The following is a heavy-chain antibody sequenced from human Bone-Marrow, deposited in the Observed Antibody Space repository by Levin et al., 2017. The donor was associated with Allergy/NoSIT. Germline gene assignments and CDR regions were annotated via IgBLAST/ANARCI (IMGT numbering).Heavy chain of an antibody. CDR2: ISYNGKNT. Sequence: GESLKISCAASGFMFKTYGMNWVRQAPGKGLEWVAIISYNGKNTYYADSVKGRFTISRDNSKNTLLLQMNSLRVEDTAVYYCARGPDTSGSHFDYWGQGALVTVSS. CDR3: ARGPDTSGSHFDY. V-gene: IGHV3-30*03. CDR1: GFMFKTYG. D-gene: IGHD6-19*01. J-gene: IGHJ4*02.